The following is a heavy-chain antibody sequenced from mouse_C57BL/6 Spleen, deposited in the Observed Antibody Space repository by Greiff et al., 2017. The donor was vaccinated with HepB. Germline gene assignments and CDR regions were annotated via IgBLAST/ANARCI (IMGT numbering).Heavy chain of an antibody. V-gene: IGHV1-82*01. CDR1: GYAFSSSW. D-gene: IGHD4-1*01. Sequence: VQLQQSGPELVKPGASVKISCKASGYAFSSSWMNWVKQRPGKGLEWIGRIYPGDGATNYNGKFKGKATLTADKSSSTAYMQLSSLTSEDSAVYFCAITGDFDYWGQGTTLTVSS. CDR3: AITGDFDY. J-gene: IGHJ2*01. CDR2: IYPGDGAT.